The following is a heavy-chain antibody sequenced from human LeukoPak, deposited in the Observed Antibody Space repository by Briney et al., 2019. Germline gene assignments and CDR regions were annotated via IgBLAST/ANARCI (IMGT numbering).Heavy chain of an antibody. J-gene: IGHJ4*02. V-gene: IGHV3-23*01. Sequence: GGSLRLSCAASGFTFSSYAMSWVRQAPGKGLEWVSAISGSGGSTYYADSVKGRFAISRDNSKNTLHLQMNSLRAEDTAVYYCAKNSVRSGYYYAYWGQGTLVTVSS. CDR1: GFTFSSYA. D-gene: IGHD3-22*01. CDR2: ISGSGGST. CDR3: AKNSVRSGYYYAY.